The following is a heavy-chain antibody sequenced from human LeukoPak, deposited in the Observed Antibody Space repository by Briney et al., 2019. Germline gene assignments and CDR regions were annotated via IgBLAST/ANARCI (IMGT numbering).Heavy chain of an antibody. D-gene: IGHD2-8*01. CDR2: ISSSGSTI. Sequence: GGSLRLSCAASGFTFSDYYMSWIRQAPGKGLEWVSYISSSGSTIYYADSVKGRFTISRDNAKNSLYLQMNSLRAEDMAVYYCARGCTNGVCYNDYWGQGTLVTVSS. V-gene: IGHV3-11*04. J-gene: IGHJ4*02. CDR1: GFTFSDYY. CDR3: ARGCTNGVCYNDY.